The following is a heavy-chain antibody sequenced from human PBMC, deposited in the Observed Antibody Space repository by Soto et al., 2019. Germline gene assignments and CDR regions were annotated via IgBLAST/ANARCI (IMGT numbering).Heavy chain of an antibody. V-gene: IGHV4-59*08. J-gene: IGHJ3*02. Sequence: SGNLCLNCTLSRDSLSTNYLSWIRQPPGKQLEWIGYIYYSGSTNYNPSLKSRVTISVDTSKNQFSLKLSSVTAADTAVYCCARRYGGAFDIWGQGTMVTV. CDR2: IYYSGST. CDR1: RDSLSTNY. CDR3: ARRYGGAFDI. D-gene: IGHD4-17*01.